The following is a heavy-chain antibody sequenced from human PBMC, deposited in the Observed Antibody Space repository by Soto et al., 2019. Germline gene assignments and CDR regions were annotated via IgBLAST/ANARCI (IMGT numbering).Heavy chain of an antibody. CDR3: AKEGVAYYYDSSGYYYPRY. J-gene: IGHJ4*02. Sequence: GGSLRLSCAASGFTFSSYGMHWVRQAPGKGLEWVAVISYDGSNKYYADSVKGRFTISRDNSKNTLYLQMNSLRAEDTAVYYCAKEGVAYYYDSSGYYYPRYWGQGTLVTVSS. CDR2: ISYDGSNK. CDR1: GFTFSSYG. V-gene: IGHV3-30*18. D-gene: IGHD3-22*01.